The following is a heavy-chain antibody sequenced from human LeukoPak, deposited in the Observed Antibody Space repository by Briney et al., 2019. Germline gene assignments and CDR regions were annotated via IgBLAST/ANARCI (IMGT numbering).Heavy chain of an antibody. J-gene: IGHJ5*02. CDR2: INHSGST. D-gene: IGHD6-19*01. CDR1: GGSFSGYY. V-gene: IGHV4-34*01. Sequence: SETLSLTCAVYGGSFSGYYWSWILQPPGKGLEWIGEINHSGSTNYNPSLKSRVTISVDTSKNQFSLKLSSVTVSDSAVYYCSRGRSSGWDYVRFDPWGQGTLVTVSS. CDR3: SRGRSSGWDYVRFDP.